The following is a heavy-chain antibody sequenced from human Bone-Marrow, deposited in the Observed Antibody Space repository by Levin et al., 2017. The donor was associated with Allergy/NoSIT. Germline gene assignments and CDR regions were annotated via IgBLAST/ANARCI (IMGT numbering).Heavy chain of an antibody. V-gene: IGHV3-15*01. CDR1: GFTFSKVW. CDR2: IKSNTAGGTT. D-gene: IGHD4-11*01. Sequence: GESLKISCEDSGFTFSKVWMNWVRQAPGKGLEWVGRIKSNTAGGTTDYAAPVKGRFTISRDDSKNTLYLHMDSLKTEDTAVYYCSKLNTVNAFDMWGQGTMVTVSS. CDR3: SKLNTVNAFDM. J-gene: IGHJ3*02.